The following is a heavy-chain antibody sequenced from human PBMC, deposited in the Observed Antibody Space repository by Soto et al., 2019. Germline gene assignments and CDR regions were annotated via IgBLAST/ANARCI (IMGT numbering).Heavy chain of an antibody. CDR1: GFTFSSYG. D-gene: IGHD4-17*01. CDR3: ARGGGSYGDYEQDDI. V-gene: IGHV3-33*01. CDR2: IWYDGSNK. J-gene: IGHJ3*02. Sequence: QVQLVESGGGVVQPGRSLRLSCAASGFTFSSYGMHWVRQAPGKGLEWVAVIWYDGSNKYYADSVKGRFTISRDNSKNTLYLQMNSLRAEDTAAYYCARGGGSYGDYEQDDIWGQGTMVIVSS.